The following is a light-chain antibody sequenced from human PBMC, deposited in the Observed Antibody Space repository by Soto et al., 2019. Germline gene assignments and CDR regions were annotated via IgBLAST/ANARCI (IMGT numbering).Light chain of an antibody. J-gene: IGKJ2*01. V-gene: IGKV4-1*01. CDR1: QSVLSSSNNKNY. CDR3: QQCYSAPYT. CDR2: WAS. Sequence: DIVMTQSPDSLAVSLGERATINCESSQSVLSSSNNKNYLAWYQQKPGQPPKLLIHWASTRESGVPDRFSGSGSGTDFTLTISSLQAEDVAVYFCQQCYSAPYTFGQGTKLEMK.